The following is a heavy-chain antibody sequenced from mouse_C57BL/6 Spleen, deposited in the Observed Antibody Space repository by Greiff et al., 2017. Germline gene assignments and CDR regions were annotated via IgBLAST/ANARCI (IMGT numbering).Heavy chain of an antibody. D-gene: IGHD1-1*01. CDR2: IYPGDGDT. V-gene: IGHV1-82*01. Sequence: QVQLQQSGPELVKPGASVKISCKASGYAFSSSWMNWVKQRPGKGLEWIGRIYPGDGDTNYNGKFKGKATLTADKFSITAYMPLSSLTSEDSAVYFCARSITTVVEDAMDYWGQGTSVTVSS. CDR3: ARSITTVVEDAMDY. CDR1: GYAFSSSW. J-gene: IGHJ4*01.